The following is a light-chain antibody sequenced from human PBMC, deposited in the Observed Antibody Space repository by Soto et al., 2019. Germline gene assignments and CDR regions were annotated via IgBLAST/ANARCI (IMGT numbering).Light chain of an antibody. J-gene: IGKJ1*01. CDR1: QSVSSN. CDR2: GAS. CDR3: QQYYTQRT. Sequence: EIVMTQSPATLSVSPGERATLSCRASQSVSSNLAWYQQKPGQAPRLLIYGASTRATGIPARFSGSGSGTEFTLTISSLQSEDLAVYYCQQYYTQRTFGQGTKVDIK. V-gene: IGKV3-15*01.